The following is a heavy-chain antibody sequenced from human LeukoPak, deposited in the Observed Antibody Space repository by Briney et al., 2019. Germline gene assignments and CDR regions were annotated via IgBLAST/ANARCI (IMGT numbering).Heavy chain of an antibody. J-gene: IGHJ4*02. CDR3: ARHSGSFYGQYDY. V-gene: IGHV4-39*01. Sequence: PSETLSLTWTVSGGSISSNSYYWGWIRQPPGKGLEWIGTIYYSGTTYYNPSPKSRVSISVDTSKNQFSLKLTSVTAADTAVYYCARHSGSFYGQYDYWGQGTLVTVSS. D-gene: IGHD1-26*01. CDR2: IYYSGTT. CDR1: GGSISSNSYY.